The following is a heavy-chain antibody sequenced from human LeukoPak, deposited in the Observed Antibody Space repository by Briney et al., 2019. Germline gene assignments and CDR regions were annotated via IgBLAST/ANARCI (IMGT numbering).Heavy chain of an antibody. D-gene: IGHD1-7*01. CDR2: IYYSGST. CDR1: GGSMSSFY. J-gene: IGHJ4*02. CDR3: ARNYPPHAYYFDF. Sequence: PSETLSLTCTVSGGSMSSFYWSWIPQPPGKGLEWIGYIYYSGSTNYNPSLKSRVTISVDTSKNQFSLKLNSVTAADTAIYFCARNYPPHAYYFDFWGQGTLVTVSS. V-gene: IGHV4-59*08.